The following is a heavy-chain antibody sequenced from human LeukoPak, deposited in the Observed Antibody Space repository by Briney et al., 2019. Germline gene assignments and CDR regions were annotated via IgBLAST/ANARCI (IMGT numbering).Heavy chain of an antibody. CDR1: GFTFSSFG. CDR2: ISGSGGST. D-gene: IGHD3-9*01. CDR3: AKGWMTGCNY. V-gene: IGHV3-23*01. J-gene: IGHJ4*02. Sequence: PGGSLRLSCAASGFTFSSFGMHWVRQAPGKGLEWVSAISGSGGSTYYADSVKGRFTISRDNSKNTLYLQMNSLRAEDTAVYYCAKGWMTGCNYWGQGTLVTVSS.